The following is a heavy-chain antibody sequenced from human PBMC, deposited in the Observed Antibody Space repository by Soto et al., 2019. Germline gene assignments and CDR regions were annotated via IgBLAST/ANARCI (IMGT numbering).Heavy chain of an antibody. CDR1: GGSFSGYY. CDR3: ARDIVLRFLELSYYYGMDV. D-gene: IGHD3-3*01. J-gene: IGHJ6*02. CDR2: INHSGST. Sequence: QVQLQQWGAGLLKPSETLSLTCAVYGGSFSGYYWSWIRQPPGKGLEWIGEINHSGSTNYNPSLKSRVTISVDTSKNQFSLKLSSVTAADTAVYYCARDIVLRFLELSYYYGMDVWGQGTTVTVSS. V-gene: IGHV4-34*01.